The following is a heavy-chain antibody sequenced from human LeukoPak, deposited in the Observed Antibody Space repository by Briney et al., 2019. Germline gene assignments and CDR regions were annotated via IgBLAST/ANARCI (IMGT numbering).Heavy chain of an antibody. CDR2: IYHSGST. CDR1: GGSISSGGYS. CDR3: ARVVAAPGYFDY. V-gene: IGHV4-30-2*01. D-gene: IGHD6-19*01. Sequence: PSQTLSLTCAVSGGSISSGGYSWSWLRQPPGKGLEWIGYIYHSGSTYYNPSLKSRVTISVDRSKNQFSLKLSSVTAADTAVYYCARVVAAPGYFDYWGQGTLVTVSS. J-gene: IGHJ4*02.